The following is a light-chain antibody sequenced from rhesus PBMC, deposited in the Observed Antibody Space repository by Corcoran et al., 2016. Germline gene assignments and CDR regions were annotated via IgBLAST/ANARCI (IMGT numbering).Light chain of an antibody. CDR3: QQYNSAPFT. Sequence: DIQMTQSPSSLSASVGDTVTITCRASQGISSYLAWYQQKPGKAPKPLIYYASNLESGVPSRFSGSGSGTEVTLTISSLQPEDFATYYCQQYNSAPFTFGPGTKLDIK. CDR2: YAS. J-gene: IGKJ3*01. CDR1: QGISSY. V-gene: IGKV1-37*01.